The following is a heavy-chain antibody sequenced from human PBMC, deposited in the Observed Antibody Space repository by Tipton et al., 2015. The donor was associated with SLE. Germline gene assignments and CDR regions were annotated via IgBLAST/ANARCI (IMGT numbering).Heavy chain of an antibody. CDR3: ARQRTIGGKDYGMDV. V-gene: IGHV4-59*08. CDR1: GGSISRYY. Sequence: LSLTCTVSGGSISRYYWSWIRQPPGRGLEWIGYMHYRGDTNYNPSLKSRVTISVDTSKIHFSLNLSSVTAADTAVYYCARQRTIGGKDYGMDVWGQGTTVTVSS. D-gene: IGHD3-16*01. CDR2: MHYRGDT. J-gene: IGHJ6*02.